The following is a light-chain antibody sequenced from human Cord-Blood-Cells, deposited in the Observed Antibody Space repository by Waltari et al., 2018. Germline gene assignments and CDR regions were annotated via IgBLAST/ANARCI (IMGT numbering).Light chain of an antibody. CDR3: QQSYSTPYT. CDR1: QSISSY. Sequence: DIQTTQSPSSLPASVGDRVTLTCRASQSISSYLNWYQQKPGKAPKLLIYAASSLQSGVPSRFSGSGSGTDFTLTISSLQPEDFATYYCQQSYSTPYTFGQGTKLEIK. J-gene: IGKJ2*01. CDR2: AAS. V-gene: IGKV1-39*01.